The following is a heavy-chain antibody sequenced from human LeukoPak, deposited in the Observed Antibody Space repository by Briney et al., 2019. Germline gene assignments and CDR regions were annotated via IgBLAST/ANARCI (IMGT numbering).Heavy chain of an antibody. Sequence: GESLKISCKGPGYSFTSYWIGWVRQMPGKGLEWIGVIYPGDSDTRYSPSFQGQVIISADKSISTAYLQWSSLKASDTAMYYCARRESSSSGVFDYWGQGTLVTVSS. CDR1: GYSFTSYW. CDR2: IYPGDSDT. V-gene: IGHV5-51*01. D-gene: IGHD6-6*01. J-gene: IGHJ4*02. CDR3: ARRESSSSGVFDY.